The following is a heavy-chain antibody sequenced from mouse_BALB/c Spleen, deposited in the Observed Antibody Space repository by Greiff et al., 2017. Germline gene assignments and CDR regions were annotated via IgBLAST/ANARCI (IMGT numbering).Heavy chain of an antibody. J-gene: IGHJ4*01. CDR2: ISNLAYSI. CDR3: AREGDYDAMDY. V-gene: IGHV5-15*02. CDR1: GFTFSDYG. Sequence: EVMLVESGGGLVQPGGSRKLSCAASGFTFSDYGMAWVRQAPGKGPEWVAFISNLAYSIYYADTVTGRFTISRENAKNTLYLEMSSLRSEDTAMYYCAREGDYDAMDYWGQGTSVTVSS.